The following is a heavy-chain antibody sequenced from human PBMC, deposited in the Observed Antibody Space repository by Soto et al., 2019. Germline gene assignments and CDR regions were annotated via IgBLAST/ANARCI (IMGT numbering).Heavy chain of an antibody. Sequence: EASVKVSCKASGYTFTSYYMHWVRQAPGQGLEWMGIINPSGGSTSYAQKFQGRVTMTRDTSTSTVYMELSSLRSEDTAVYYCASHALSPKYGTVFDYWGQGTLVTVSS. CDR1: GYTFTSYY. CDR2: INPSGGST. J-gene: IGHJ4*02. D-gene: IGHD3-10*01. V-gene: IGHV1-46*03. CDR3: ASHALSPKYGTVFDY.